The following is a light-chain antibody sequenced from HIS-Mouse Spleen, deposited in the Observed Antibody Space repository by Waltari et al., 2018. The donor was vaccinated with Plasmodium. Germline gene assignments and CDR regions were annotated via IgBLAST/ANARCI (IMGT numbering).Light chain of an antibody. CDR2: DVS. V-gene: IGLV2-11*01. CDR3: CSYAGSYTWV. Sequence: QSALTQPRSVSGSPGQSVTISVPGTSIDVGGYTYVSWYHPHPGKAPKLMIYDVSKRPSGVPDRFSGSKSGNTASLTISGLQAEDEADYYCCSYAGSYTWVFGGGTKLTVL. CDR1: SIDVGGYTY. J-gene: IGLJ3*02.